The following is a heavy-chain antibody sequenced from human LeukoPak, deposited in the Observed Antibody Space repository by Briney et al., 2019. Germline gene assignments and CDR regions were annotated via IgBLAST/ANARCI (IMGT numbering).Heavy chain of an antibody. CDR1: GFTFSSYW. D-gene: IGHD3-3*01. V-gene: IGHV3-74*01. J-gene: IGHJ6*03. Sequence: HSGGSLRLSCAASGFTFSSYWMHWVRQAPGKGLVWVSRINSDGSSTSYADSVKGRFTISRDNAKNTLYLQMNSLRAEDTAVYYCARAPPYDFWSGSLYYYMDVWGKGTTVTVSS. CDR3: ARAPPYDFWSGSLYYYMDV. CDR2: INSDGSST.